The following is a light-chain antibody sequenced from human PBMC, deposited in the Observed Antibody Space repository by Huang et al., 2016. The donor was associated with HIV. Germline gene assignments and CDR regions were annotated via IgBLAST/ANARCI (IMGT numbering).Light chain of an antibody. CDR1: QYVSSN. CDR3: QQYNNWPRT. V-gene: IGKV3-15*01. CDR2: GAS. J-gene: IGKJ2*01. Sequence: ERVMTQSPDTLSVSPGERATLYCRASQYVSSNLAWYQQTPGQAPRLLVYGASTRVIDIPARFSGSGSGTEVTLTISSLQSEDSAVYYCQQYNNWPRTFGQGTKLEIK.